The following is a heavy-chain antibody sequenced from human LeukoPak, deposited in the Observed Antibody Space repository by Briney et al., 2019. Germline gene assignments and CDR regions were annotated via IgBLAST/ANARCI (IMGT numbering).Heavy chain of an antibody. CDR2: INQDGSEE. Sequence: GGSLRLSCAASGFNFSNYWMTWVRQAPGKGLDWVAHINQDGSEEHYMDSVKARFTISRDNAKNSLSLQMNSLRAEDTAVYYCVRDGGVSGYDLLDYWGRGTLVTVSS. CDR3: VRDGGVSGYDLLDY. V-gene: IGHV3-7*01. CDR1: GFNFSNYW. D-gene: IGHD5-12*01. J-gene: IGHJ4*02.